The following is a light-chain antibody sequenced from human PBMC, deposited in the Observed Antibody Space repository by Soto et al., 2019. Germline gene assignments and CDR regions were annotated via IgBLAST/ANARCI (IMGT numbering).Light chain of an antibody. J-gene: IGKJ4*01. CDR1: QSISNF. V-gene: IGKV1-39*01. CDR2: AAS. Sequence: IQMTQSPSSLSASLGDRVTITCRASQSISNFLNWVQHKPGNAPKVLISAASTLQSGVPPRFSCSEAGKELTLRISSLQPEDSPRYYCQQYYNSGLTVGGWAKVDIK. CDR3: QQYYNSGLT.